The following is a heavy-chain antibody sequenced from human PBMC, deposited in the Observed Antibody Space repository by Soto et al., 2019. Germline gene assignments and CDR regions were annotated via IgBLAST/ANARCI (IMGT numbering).Heavy chain of an antibody. CDR1: GSSINSSGYY. D-gene: IGHD3-3*02. CDR3: ARLPSRHLVDY. J-gene: IGHJ4*02. V-gene: IGHV4-39*01. Sequence: SETLSLTCTVSGSSINSSGYYWGWIRQPPGKGLEWIGSMFYGMSTYYNPSLKSRVTVSVDTSKNQFSLNLRSVTAADTAVYYCARLPSRHLVDYWGQGTLVTVSS. CDR2: MFYGMST.